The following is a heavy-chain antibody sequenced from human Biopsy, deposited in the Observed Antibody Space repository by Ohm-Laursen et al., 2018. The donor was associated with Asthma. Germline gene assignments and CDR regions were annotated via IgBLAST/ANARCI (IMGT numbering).Heavy chain of an antibody. D-gene: IGHD1-1*01. J-gene: IGHJ3*02. CDR3: VRDGTDDAFDI. CDR2: ISKDASTQ. V-gene: IGHV3-30*01. Sequence: SLRLSCAASGFSFSNFAIHWVRQAPGKGLEWVGVISKDASTQDYADSVKGRFTMARDKSKNTLDLQMNSLREEDTAVYYCVRDGTDDAFDIWGQGTVVSVSS. CDR1: GFSFSNFA.